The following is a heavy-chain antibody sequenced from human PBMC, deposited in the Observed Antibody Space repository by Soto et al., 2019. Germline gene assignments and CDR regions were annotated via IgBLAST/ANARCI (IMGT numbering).Heavy chain of an antibody. CDR3: VGTSLVVAAATREDY. Sequence: EVQLVESGGGLVQPGESLRLSCAASGFTFSSYWMHRVRQAPGKGLVWVSRINSDGSSTSYAGSVKGRFTISRDNAKNTLYLQMNRLRAEDTAVYYGVGTSLVVAAATREDYWGQGTLVTVSS. D-gene: IGHD2-15*01. CDR1: GFTFSSYW. CDR2: INSDGSST. J-gene: IGHJ4*02. V-gene: IGHV3-74*01.